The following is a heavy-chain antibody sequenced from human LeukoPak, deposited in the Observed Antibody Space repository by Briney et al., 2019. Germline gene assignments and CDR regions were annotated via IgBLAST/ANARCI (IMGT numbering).Heavy chain of an antibody. D-gene: IGHD6-19*01. V-gene: IGHV3-23*01. Sequence: GSLRLSCAASGFTFSSYAMSWVRQAPGKGLEWVSAISGSGGSTYYADSVKGRFTISRDNSKNTLYLQMNSLRAEDTAVYYCAKASYSSGWYGWFDPWGQGTLVTVSS. J-gene: IGHJ5*02. CDR2: ISGSGGST. CDR1: GFTFSSYA. CDR3: AKASYSSGWYGWFDP.